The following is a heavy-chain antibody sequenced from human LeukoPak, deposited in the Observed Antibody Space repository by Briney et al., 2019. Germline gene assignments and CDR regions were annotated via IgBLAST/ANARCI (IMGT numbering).Heavy chain of an antibody. J-gene: IGHJ5*02. V-gene: IGHV1-46*01. CDR2: INPSGGST. CDR3: ARDGGYCSSTSCPPNWFDP. Sequence: GASVKVSCKASGYTFTSYYMYWVRQAPGQGLEWMGIINPSGGSTSYAQKFQGRVTMTRDTSTSTVYMELSSLRSEDTAVYYCARDGGYCSSTSCPPNWFDPWGQGTLVTVSS. D-gene: IGHD2-2*01. CDR1: GYTFTSYY.